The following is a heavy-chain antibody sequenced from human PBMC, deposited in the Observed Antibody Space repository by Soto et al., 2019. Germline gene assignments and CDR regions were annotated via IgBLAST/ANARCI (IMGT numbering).Heavy chain of an antibody. CDR3: AIISIAVAGINY. J-gene: IGHJ4*02. CDR1: GGSISSSSYY. CDR2: IYYSGST. Sequence: SETLSLTCTVSGGSISSSSYYWGWIRQPPGKGLEWIGSIYYSGSTYYNPSLKSRVTISVDTSKNQFSLKLSSVTAADTAVYYCAIISIAVAGINYWGQGTLVTAPQ. V-gene: IGHV4-39*01. D-gene: IGHD6-19*01.